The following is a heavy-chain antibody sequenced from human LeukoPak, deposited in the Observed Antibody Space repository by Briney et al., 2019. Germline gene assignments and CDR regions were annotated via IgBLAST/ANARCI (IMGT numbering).Heavy chain of an antibody. D-gene: IGHD3-16*01. CDR2: INHSGST. J-gene: IGHJ4*02. CDR1: GGSFSGYY. V-gene: IGHV4-34*01. CDR3: ARVGFDY. Sequence: PSETLSLTCAVYGGSFSGYYWSWIRQPPGKGLEWIGEINHSGSTNYNPSLKSRVTISVDASKNQFSLKLSSVTAADTAVYYCARVGFDYWGQGTLVTVSS.